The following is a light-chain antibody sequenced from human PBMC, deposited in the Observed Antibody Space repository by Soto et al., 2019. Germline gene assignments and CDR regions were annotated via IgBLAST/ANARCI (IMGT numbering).Light chain of an antibody. CDR1: SSDVGGYNY. CDR2: EVS. J-gene: IGLJ1*01. Sequence: QSVLTQPASVSGSPGQSITISCTGTSSDVGGYNYVSWYKQRPGKGPKLTIYEVSNRPSGVSNRFSGSKSGNTASLTISGLQAEDEADYYCSSYRGSSTFYVFGTGTKLTVL. V-gene: IGLV2-14*01. CDR3: SSYRGSSTFYV.